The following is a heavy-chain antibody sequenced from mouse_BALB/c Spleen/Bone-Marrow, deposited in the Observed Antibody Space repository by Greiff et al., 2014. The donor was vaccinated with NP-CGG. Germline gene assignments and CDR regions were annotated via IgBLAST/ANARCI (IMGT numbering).Heavy chain of an antibody. CDR1: GYTFTSYW. J-gene: IGHJ2*01. CDR3: ARGTFDY. V-gene: IGHV1S81*02. Sequence: VQLQQSGAELVKPGASVKLSCKASGYTFTSYWMHWVKQRPGQGLEWIGEINPSNGRTNYNEKFKSKATLTVDKSSSTAYMRLSSLTSEDSAAYYCARGTFDYWGQGTTLTVSS. CDR2: INPSNGRT.